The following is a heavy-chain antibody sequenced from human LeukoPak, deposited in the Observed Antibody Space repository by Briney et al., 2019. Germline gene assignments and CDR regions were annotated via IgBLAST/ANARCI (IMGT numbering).Heavy chain of an antibody. J-gene: IGHJ5*02. CDR1: GFNLNNHD. CDR3: ASLLALKYVGYFDL. D-gene: IGHD2-8*02. Sequence: PGGSLRLSCAASGFNLNNHDCYWVPQAPGKGLEWVSYISRNGKTTYYADSVRGRFTISRENAKNSVFLQMNSLRVEDTAVYYGASLLALKYVGYFDLWGQGTLVTVSS. CDR2: ISRNGKTT. V-gene: IGHV3-48*01.